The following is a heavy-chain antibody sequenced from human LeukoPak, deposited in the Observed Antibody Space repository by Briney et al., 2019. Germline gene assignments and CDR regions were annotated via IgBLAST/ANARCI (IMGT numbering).Heavy chain of an antibody. Sequence: SQTLSLTCTVSGGSISSGDDYWSWIRQPPGKGLEWIGYIYYSGSTYYNPSLKSRVTISVDTSKNQFSLKLSSVTAADTAVYYCARRGSSSWKQPVDYWGQGTLVTVSS. CDR2: IYYSGST. V-gene: IGHV4-30-4*01. J-gene: IGHJ4*02. CDR1: GGSISSGDDY. CDR3: ARRGSSSWKQPVDY. D-gene: IGHD6-13*01.